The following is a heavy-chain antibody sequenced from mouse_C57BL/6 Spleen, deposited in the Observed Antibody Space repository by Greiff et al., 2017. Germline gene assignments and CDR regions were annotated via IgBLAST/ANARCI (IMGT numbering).Heavy chain of an antibody. CDR3: TIGDYDYAWFAY. D-gene: IGHD2-4*01. J-gene: IGHJ3*01. CDR2: IDPETGGT. V-gene: IGHV1-15*01. CDR1: GYTFTDYE. Sequence: VQLKESGAELVRPGASVTLSCKASGYTFTDYEMHWVKQTPVHGLEWIGAIDPETGGTAYNQKFKGKAILTADKSSSTAYMGLRSLTSEDSAVYYCTIGDYDYAWFAYWGQGTLVTVSA.